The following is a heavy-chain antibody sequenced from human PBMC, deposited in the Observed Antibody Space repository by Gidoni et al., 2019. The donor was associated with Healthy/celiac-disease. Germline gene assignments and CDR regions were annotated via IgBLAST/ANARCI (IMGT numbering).Heavy chain of an antibody. D-gene: IGHD3-22*01. Sequence: QVQLVQSGAEVKKPGASVKVSCKASGYTFTSYGIRWVRKAPGQGLEWMGWISAYNGKTNYAQKLQGRVTMTTETSTSTAYMELRSLRSDDTAVYYCARGSYYDSSGSNAFDIWGQGTMVTVSS. CDR3: ARGSYYDSSGSNAFDI. V-gene: IGHV1-18*01. CDR2: ISAYNGKT. CDR1: GYTFTSYG. J-gene: IGHJ3*02.